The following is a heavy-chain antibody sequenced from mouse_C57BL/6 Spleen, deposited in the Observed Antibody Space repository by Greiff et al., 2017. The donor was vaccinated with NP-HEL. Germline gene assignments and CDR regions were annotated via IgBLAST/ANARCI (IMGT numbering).Heavy chain of an antibody. CDR1: GFTFSDYG. V-gene: IGHV5-17*01. D-gene: IGHD1-1*01. J-gene: IGHJ3*01. CDR3: ANYYGSSFAY. Sequence: EVMLVESGGGLVKPGGSLKLSCAASGFTFSDYGMHWVRQAPEKGLEWVAYISSGSSTIYYADTVKGRFTISRDNAKNTLFLQMTSLRSEDTAMYYCANYYGSSFAYWGQGTLVTVSA. CDR2: ISSGSSTI.